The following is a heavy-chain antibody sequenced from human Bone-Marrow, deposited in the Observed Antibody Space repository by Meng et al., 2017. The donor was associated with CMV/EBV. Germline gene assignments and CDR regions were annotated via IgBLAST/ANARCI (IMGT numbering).Heavy chain of an antibody. V-gene: IGHV3-13*03. CDR1: GFTFSSYD. D-gene: IGHD3-10*01. CDR2: IGTAGDT. J-gene: IGHJ4*02. CDR3: AKDRGVTHFDY. Sequence: GGSLRLSCAACGFTFSSYDMHWVRQATGKGLEWVSAIGTAGDTYYPGSVKGQFTISRENAKNSLYLQMNSLRAEDTAVYYCAKDRGVTHFDYWGQGTLVTVSS.